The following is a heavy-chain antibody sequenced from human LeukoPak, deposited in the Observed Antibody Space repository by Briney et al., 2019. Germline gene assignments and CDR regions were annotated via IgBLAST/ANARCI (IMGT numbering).Heavy chain of an antibody. Sequence: PGGSLRLSCSASGFTFSSYAMHWVRQAPGKGLEWVSYISSSGSKIYYADSVKGRFTISRDNAKNSLDLQMNSLRAEDTAVYYCARVFGGAVADYWGQGTLVTVSS. CDR1: GFTFSSYA. J-gene: IGHJ4*02. CDR3: ARVFGGAVADY. CDR2: ISSSGSKI. V-gene: IGHV3-48*03. D-gene: IGHD6-19*01.